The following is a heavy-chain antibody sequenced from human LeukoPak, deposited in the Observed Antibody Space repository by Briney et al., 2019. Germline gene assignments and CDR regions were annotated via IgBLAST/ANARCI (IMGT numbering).Heavy chain of an antibody. CDR3: ARYGGFLDY. CDR2: ISYDGRNQ. Sequence: GGSLRLSRAASVFTFSNYAMHWVRPAPGKGLERGAVISYDGRNQYYADSVKGRFTVSRDNFKSTLYLQMKRLRGEDTAVYNCARYGGFLDYWGQGTLVTVSS. CDR1: VFTFSNYA. J-gene: IGHJ4*02. V-gene: IGHV3-30*04. D-gene: IGHD3-16*01.